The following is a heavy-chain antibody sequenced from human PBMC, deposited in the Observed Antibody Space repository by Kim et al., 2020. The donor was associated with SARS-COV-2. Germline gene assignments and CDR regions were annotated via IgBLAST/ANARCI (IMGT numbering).Heavy chain of an antibody. D-gene: IGHD2-2*01. CDR2: INPNFGST. CDR1: GYTFTSYR. J-gene: IGHJ4*02. Sequence: ASVKVSCKASGYTFTSYRMHWVRQAPGQGLEWMGIINPNFGSTSYAQKFQGRVTLTGDTSTSTVYMGLSSLRSEDTAFYYCARDHGSYAVDYWGQGTLVTVSS. CDR3: ARDHGSYAVDY. V-gene: IGHV1-46*01.